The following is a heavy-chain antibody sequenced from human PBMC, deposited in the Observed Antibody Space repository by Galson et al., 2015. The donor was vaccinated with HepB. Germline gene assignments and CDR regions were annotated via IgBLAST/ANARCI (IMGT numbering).Heavy chain of an antibody. V-gene: IGHV3-21*01. D-gene: IGHD6-13*01. Sequence: SLRLSCAASGFTFSSYSMNWVRQAPGKGLEWVSSISSSSSYIYYADSVKGRFTISRDNAKNSLYLQMNSLRAEDTAVYYCARETGWGIATTSFDYWGQGTLVTVSS. CDR1: GFTFSSYS. J-gene: IGHJ4*02. CDR3: ARETGWGIATTSFDY. CDR2: ISSSSSYI.